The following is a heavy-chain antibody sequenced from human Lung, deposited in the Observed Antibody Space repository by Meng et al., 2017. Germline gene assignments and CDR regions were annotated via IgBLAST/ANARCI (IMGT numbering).Heavy chain of an antibody. D-gene: IGHD3-16*01. V-gene: IGHV3-30*04. CDR2: NQHDGYNK. CDR1: GFSFRNSP. CDR3: TRRGNWGSAFDI. J-gene: IGHJ3*02. Sequence: GRLVVAGGGGVEPRWALRLSCVASGFSFRNSPVPWDRQAPGKGLQLGAMNQHDGYNKDYADSVKGRFKISRDNSKNTLSLEMNDRRVEDTAVYYCTRRGNWGSAFDIWGQGTMVTVSS.